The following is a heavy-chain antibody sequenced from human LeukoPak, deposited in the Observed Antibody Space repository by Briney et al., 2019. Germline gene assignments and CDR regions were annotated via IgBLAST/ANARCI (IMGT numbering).Heavy chain of an antibody. CDR2: INHSGST. CDR3: ARHQTYYYDSSAPRLDAFDI. V-gene: IGHV4-61*09. D-gene: IGHD3-22*01. Sequence: PSQTLSLTCTVSGGSISSGSYYWSWIRQPAGKGLEWIGEINHSGSTNYNPSLKSRVTISVDTSKNQFSLKLSSVTAADTAVYYCARHQTYYYDSSAPRLDAFDIWGQGTMVTVSS. CDR1: GGSISSGSYY. J-gene: IGHJ3*02.